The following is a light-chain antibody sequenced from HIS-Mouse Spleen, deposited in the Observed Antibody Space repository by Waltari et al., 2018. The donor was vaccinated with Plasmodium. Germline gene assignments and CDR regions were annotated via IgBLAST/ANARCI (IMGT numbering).Light chain of an antibody. CDR2: DVS. Sequence: QSALPQPASVSGSPGQSITLSCTGTSRAVGGYTYVPWYQQHPGKAPKLMIYDVSNRPSGVSNRFSGSKSGNTASLTISGLQAEDEADYYCSSYTSSSTLVFGGGTKLTVL. CDR3: SSYTSSSTLV. V-gene: IGLV2-14*03. J-gene: IGLJ2*01. CDR1: SRAVGGYTY.